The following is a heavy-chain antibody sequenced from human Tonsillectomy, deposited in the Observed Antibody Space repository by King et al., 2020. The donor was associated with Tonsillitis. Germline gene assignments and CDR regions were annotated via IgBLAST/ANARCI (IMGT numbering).Heavy chain of an antibody. CDR2: ISSSSSYI. CDR1: GFTFSSYS. D-gene: IGHD2-2*02. J-gene: IGHJ3*02. CDR3: AREDCSSTSCYTREYDAFDI. Sequence: VQLVESGGGLVKPGGSLRLSCAASGFTFSSYSMNWVRQAPGKGLEWVSSISSSSSYIYYADSVKGRFTISRDNAKNSLYLQMNSLRAEDTAVYYCAREDCSSTSCYTREYDAFDIWGQGTMVTVSS. V-gene: IGHV3-21*01.